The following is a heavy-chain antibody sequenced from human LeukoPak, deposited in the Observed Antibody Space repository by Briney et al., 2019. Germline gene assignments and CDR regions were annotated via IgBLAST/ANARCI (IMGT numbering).Heavy chain of an antibody. V-gene: IGHV3-21*01. J-gene: IGHJ4*02. Sequence: PGGSLRLSCAPSGFTFTSYSMNCVRHAPGGGLEWVSSISSSSTYIYYADSVKGRFTISRDNAKNSLYLQMNSLRDEDTAVYYCARGSPNLFDYWGQGTLVTVSS. CDR2: ISSSSTYI. D-gene: IGHD1-14*01. CDR3: ARGSPNLFDY. CDR1: GFTFTSYS.